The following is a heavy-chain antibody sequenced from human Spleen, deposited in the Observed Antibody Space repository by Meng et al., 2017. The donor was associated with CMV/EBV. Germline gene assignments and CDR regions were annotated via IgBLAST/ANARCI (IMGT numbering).Heavy chain of an antibody. D-gene: IGHD5-24*01. CDR2: IYYSGST. J-gene: IGHJ4*02. V-gene: IGHV4-39*07. CDR1: GGSISSSSYY. CDR3: AREGASDGYTIY. Sequence: SETLSLTCTVSGGSISSSSYYWGWIRQPPGKGLEWIGSIYYSGSTYYNPSLKSRVTISVDTSRNQFSLKLSSVTAADTAVYYCAREGASDGYTIYWGQGTLITVSS.